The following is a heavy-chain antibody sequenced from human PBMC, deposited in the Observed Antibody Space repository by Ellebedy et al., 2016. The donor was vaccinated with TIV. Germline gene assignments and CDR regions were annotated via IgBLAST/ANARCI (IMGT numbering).Heavy chain of an antibody. CDR1: GFSLSTSGMC. J-gene: IGHJ5*02. CDR2: IDWDDDK. CDR3: ARIAGIAAAGTVGWFDP. Sequence: SGPTLVKPTQTLTLTCTFSGFSLSTSGMCVSWIRQPPGKALEWLARIDWDDDKYYSTSLKTRLTISKDTSKNQVVLTMTNMDPVDTATYYCARIAGIAAAGTVGWFDPWGQGTLVTVSS. D-gene: IGHD6-13*01. V-gene: IGHV2-70*11.